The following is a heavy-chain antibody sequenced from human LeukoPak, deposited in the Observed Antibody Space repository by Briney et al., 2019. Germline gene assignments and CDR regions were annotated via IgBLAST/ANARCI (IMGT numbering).Heavy chain of an antibody. CDR2: IIPVFGTT. CDR1: GGTFSSYA. D-gene: IGHD6-6*01. Sequence: GASVKVSCKASGGTFSSYAISWVRQAPGQGLEWMGGIIPVFGTTNYAQKFQGRVTITADESTSTAYMELSSLRSEDTAVYYCAGDSWSIAARPTSYYYHMDVWGKGTTVTVSS. V-gene: IGHV1-69*13. CDR3: AGDSWSIAARPTSYYYHMDV. J-gene: IGHJ6*03.